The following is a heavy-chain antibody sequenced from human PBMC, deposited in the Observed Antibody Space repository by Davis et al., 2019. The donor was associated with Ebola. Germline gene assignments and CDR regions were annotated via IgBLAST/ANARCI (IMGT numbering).Heavy chain of an antibody. CDR1: GFNVSSNY. Sequence: GESLKISCVASGFNVSSNYMIWVRQAPGKGLEWVSVLYSGGSTYYADSVKGRFTISRDNAKNSVYLQMNSLRVDDTAVYYCVSAPHSYYFDFWGQGTLVTVSS. CDR2: LYSGGST. CDR3: VSAPHSYYFDF. D-gene: IGHD2-21*01. J-gene: IGHJ4*02. V-gene: IGHV3-53*01.